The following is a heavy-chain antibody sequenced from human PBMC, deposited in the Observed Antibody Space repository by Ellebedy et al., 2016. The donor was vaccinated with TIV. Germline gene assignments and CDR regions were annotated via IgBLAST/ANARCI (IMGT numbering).Heavy chain of an antibody. CDR1: GGSVSSPNYC. J-gene: IGHJ5*02. V-gene: IGHV4-61*03. Sequence: MPSETLSLTCTVSGGSVSSPNYCWTWIRQPPGKGLEWIGYIYSSGSTDYKPSLKTRVTISVDTSKNHFSLNLKSVTAADTAVYFCSGAYGRATPRSWGQGTLVTVSS. CDR3: SGAYGRATPRS. CDR2: IYSSGST. D-gene: IGHD3-10*01.